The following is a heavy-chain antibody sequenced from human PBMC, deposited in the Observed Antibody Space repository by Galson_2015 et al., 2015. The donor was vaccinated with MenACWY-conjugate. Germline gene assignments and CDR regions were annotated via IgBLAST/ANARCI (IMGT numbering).Heavy chain of an antibody. V-gene: IGHV6-1*01. D-gene: IGHD4-17*01. CDR1: GDSVSSNSAN. Sequence: CAIFGDSVSSNSANWNWFRQSPPGGLEWLGRTYYRSKWNIDYAVSMKSRITINPATSRNQFSLQLNSEPPEDAAVYYCAKYGAYVPPHNFRGVDVWGQGTSVIVSS. CDR3: AKYGAYVPPHNFRGVDV. CDR2: TYYRSKWNI. J-gene: IGHJ6*01.